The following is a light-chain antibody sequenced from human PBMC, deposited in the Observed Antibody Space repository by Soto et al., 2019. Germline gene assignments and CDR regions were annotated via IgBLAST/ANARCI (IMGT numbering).Light chain of an antibody. CDR3: QQFDSWPGT. V-gene: IGKV3-15*01. CDR1: QSVSSN. J-gene: IGKJ1*01. Sequence: EIVMTQSPATLSVSPGERATLSCRASQSVSSNLAWYQQKPGQAPRLLIYGPSTRATGIPARFSGSGSGTEFTLTISSLQSEDFVVYYCQQFDSWPGTFGQGTKVEIK. CDR2: GPS.